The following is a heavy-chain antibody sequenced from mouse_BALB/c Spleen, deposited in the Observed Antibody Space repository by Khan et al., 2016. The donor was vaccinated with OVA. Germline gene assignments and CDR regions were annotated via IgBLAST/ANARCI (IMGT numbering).Heavy chain of an antibody. CDR3: ESHLIGSFAY. V-gene: IGHV5-6*01. CDR1: GFTFSAYG. Sequence: EVMLVESGGDLVKPGGSLRLSCAASGFTFSAYGMSWVRQPPDKRLEWVSTINSDGYYTYYPDTVKGRFTISRNNAENTLYLQINSLKAEDTAIYYCESHLIGSFAYCGQGTLVTVSA. J-gene: IGHJ3*01. CDR2: INSDGYYT.